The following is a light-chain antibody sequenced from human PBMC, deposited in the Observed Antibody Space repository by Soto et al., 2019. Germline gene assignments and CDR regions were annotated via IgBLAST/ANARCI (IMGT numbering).Light chain of an antibody. CDR2: EVN. CDR1: SSDVGGYNY. Sequence: QSVLTQPPSASXXPGQSVAISCTGTSSDVGGYNYVSWYQQHPGKAPKLMIYEVNKRPSGVPDRFSGSKSGNTASLTVSGLQAEDEADYYCSSYAGSSNVFGTGTKLTVL. V-gene: IGLV2-8*01. CDR3: SSYAGSSNV. J-gene: IGLJ1*01.